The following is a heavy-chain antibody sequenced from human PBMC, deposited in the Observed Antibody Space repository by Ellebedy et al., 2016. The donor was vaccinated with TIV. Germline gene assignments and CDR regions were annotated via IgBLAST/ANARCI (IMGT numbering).Heavy chain of an antibody. Sequence: GESLKISCAASGFTFSNAWMSWVRQAPGKGLEWVGRIKSNTDGGTTHYAAPVKGRFTISRDASKNTLYLQMTSRKTGGTAVYYCTTDLGDVVVVAATPSADYWGQGTLVTVSS. J-gene: IGHJ4*02. D-gene: IGHD2-15*01. CDR1: GFTFSNAW. CDR2: IKSNTDGGTT. CDR3: TTDLGDVVVVAATPSADY. V-gene: IGHV3-15*01.